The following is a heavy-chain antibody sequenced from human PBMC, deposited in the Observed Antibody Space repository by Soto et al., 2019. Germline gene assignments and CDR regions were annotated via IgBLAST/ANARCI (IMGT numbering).Heavy chain of an antibody. Sequence: SVKVSCKASGGTFSSYAISWVRQAPGQGREWRGGIIPIFGTANYAQKFQGRVTITADEATSTAYMELSSLRSEDTAVYYCARDQRGWYTYYFDYWGQGTLVAVSS. CDR1: GGTFSSYA. CDR3: ARDQRGWYTYYFDY. J-gene: IGHJ4*02. V-gene: IGHV1-69*13. D-gene: IGHD6-19*01. CDR2: IIPIFGTA.